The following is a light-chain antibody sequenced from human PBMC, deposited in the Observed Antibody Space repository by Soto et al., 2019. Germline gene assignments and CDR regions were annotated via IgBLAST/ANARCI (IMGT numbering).Light chain of an antibody. CDR2: GAS. J-gene: IGKJ1*01. V-gene: IGKV3-15*01. CDR1: QSVSSN. Sequence: EIVMTQSPATLSVSPGERATISCRASQSVSSNLAWYQQKPGQAPSLLIYGASTRANGIPARFSGSGSGTDFILTTSSLQSEDVAVSYCRQYNNWPRTFGQGTKVEIK. CDR3: RQYNNWPRT.